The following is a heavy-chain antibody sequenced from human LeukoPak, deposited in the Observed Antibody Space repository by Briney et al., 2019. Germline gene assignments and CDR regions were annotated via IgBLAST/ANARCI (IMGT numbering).Heavy chain of an antibody. Sequence: GASVKVSCKASGGTFSSYAISWVRQAPGQGLEWMGRIIPILGIANYAQKFQGRVTITADKSTSTAYMELSSLRSEDTAVYYCAYALPPYYFDYWGQGTLVTVSS. CDR2: IIPILGIA. CDR1: GGTFSSYA. V-gene: IGHV1-69*04. CDR3: AYALPPYYFDY. D-gene: IGHD1-26*01. J-gene: IGHJ4*02.